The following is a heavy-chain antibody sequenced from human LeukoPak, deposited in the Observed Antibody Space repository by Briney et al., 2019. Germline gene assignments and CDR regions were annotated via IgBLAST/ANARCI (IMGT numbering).Heavy chain of an antibody. CDR1: GVSFSGYY. D-gene: IGHD2-2*01. Sequence: RASETLSLTCAVYGVSFSGYYWSWIRQPPGKGLEWIGEINHSGSTNYNPSLKSRVTISVDTSKNQFSLKLSSVSAADTAVYYCARGPDVVVPAAMFQPYYYYGMDVWGQGTTVTVSS. CDR3: ARGPDVVVPAAMFQPYYYYGMDV. J-gene: IGHJ6*02. CDR2: INHSGST. V-gene: IGHV4-34*01.